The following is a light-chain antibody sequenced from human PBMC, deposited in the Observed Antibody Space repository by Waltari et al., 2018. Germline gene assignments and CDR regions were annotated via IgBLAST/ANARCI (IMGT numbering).Light chain of an antibody. Sequence: DIQMTQSPSSVSVSVGDSVTLTCRASQDVRNWLTWYQQKPGKAPKFLIYAASSLQRGVPSRFSGSGSGTDFTLTISSLLPDDFATYYCQQANTFPYTFGQGTKVEIK. CDR3: QQANTFPYT. CDR2: AAS. J-gene: IGKJ2*01. CDR1: QDVRNW. V-gene: IGKV1-12*01.